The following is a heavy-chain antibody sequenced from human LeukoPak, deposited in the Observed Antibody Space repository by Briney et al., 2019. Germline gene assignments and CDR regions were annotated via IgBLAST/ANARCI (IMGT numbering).Heavy chain of an antibody. CDR1: GFTFSSYG. CDR2: IWYDGSNK. D-gene: IGHD3-3*01. V-gene: IGHV3-33*01. J-gene: IGHJ4*02. CDR3: AREAPDDGYYFGYFDY. Sequence: PGGSLRLSCAASGFTFSSYGMHWVRQAPGKGLEWVAVIWYDGSNKYYADSVKGRFTISRDNSKNTLYLQMNSLRAEDTAVYYCAREAPDDGYYFGYFDYWGQGTLVTVSS.